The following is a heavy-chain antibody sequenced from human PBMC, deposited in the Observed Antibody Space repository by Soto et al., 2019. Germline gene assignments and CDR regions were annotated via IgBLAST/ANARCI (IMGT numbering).Heavy chain of an antibody. CDR2: ISWNSGSI. CDR3: AKDIGLVARGICDY. D-gene: IGHD2-15*01. Sequence: PGGSLRLSCAASGFTFDDYAMHWVRQAPGKGLEWVSGISWNSGSIGYADSVKGRFTISRDNAKNSLHLQMNSLRAEDTALYYCAKDIGLVARGICDYWGQGTLVTVSS. J-gene: IGHJ4*02. V-gene: IGHV3-9*01. CDR1: GFTFDDYA.